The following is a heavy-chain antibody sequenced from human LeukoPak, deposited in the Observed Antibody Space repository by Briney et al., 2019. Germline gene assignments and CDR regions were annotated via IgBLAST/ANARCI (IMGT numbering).Heavy chain of an antibody. CDR3: ARLGVDRRFLEWPRKRRYYFDY. CDR2: INHSGST. J-gene: IGHJ4*02. D-gene: IGHD3-3*01. Sequence: PSETLSLTCAVYGGPFSGYYWSWIRQPPGKGLEWIGEINHSGSTNYNPSLKSRVTISVDTSKNQFSLKLSSVTAADTAVYYCARLGVDRRFLEWPRKRRYYFDYWGQGTLVTVSS. CDR1: GGPFSGYY. V-gene: IGHV4-34*01.